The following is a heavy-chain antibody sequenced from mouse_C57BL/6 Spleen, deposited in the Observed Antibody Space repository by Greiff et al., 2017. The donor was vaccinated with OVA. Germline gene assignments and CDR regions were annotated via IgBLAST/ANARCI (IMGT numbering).Heavy chain of an antibody. Sequence: EVQLVESGGGLVQPKGSLKLSCAASGFSFNTYAMNWVRQAPGKGLEWVARIRSKSNNYATYYADSVKDRFTISRDDSDSMLYLQMNNLKTEDTAMYYCVRHADGYYVYFDVWGTGTTVTVSS. J-gene: IGHJ1*03. V-gene: IGHV10-1*01. CDR3: VRHADGYYVYFDV. CDR2: IRSKSNNYAT. D-gene: IGHD2-3*01. CDR1: GFSFNTYA.